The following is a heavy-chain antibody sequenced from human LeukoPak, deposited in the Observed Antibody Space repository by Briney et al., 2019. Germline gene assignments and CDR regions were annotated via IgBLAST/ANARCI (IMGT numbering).Heavy chain of an antibody. CDR3: ARGYTAMAFEY. J-gene: IGHJ4*02. D-gene: IGHD2-2*02. CDR1: GGSISSGDYY. Sequence: ETLSLTCTVSGGSISSGDYYWSWIRQPPGTGLEWIGYIYYSGSTNYNPSLKSRVTMSLDTSKNQFSLTLSSVTVADTAVYYCARGYTAMAFEYWGQGTLVTVSS. CDR2: IYYSGST. V-gene: IGHV4-61*08.